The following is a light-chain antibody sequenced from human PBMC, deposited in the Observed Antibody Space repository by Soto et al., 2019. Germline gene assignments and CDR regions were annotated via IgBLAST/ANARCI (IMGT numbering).Light chain of an antibody. Sequence: DIQMTPSPSTLSASVGDRVTITCRASQRISTWLAWYQQTPGEAPKLLIYAASTLYGGVPSRFSGSGSGTDFALTITSLQAEDFETYYCQQLRMYPSTFGGGTKVDIK. CDR1: QRISTW. J-gene: IGKJ4*01. V-gene: IGKV1-9*01. CDR2: AAS. CDR3: QQLRMYPST.